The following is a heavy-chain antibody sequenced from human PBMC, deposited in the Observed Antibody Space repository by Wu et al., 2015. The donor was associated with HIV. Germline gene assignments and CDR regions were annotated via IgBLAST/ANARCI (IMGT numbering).Heavy chain of an antibody. CDR1: GYTFTSYG. V-gene: IGHV1-18*01. J-gene: IGHJ3*02. CDR3: ARVWSNYGGNRGFDI. CDR2: ISPFNGNT. D-gene: IGHD4-23*01. Sequence: QIQLLQSGPEVTKPGASVKVSCTTSGYTFTSYGVSWVRQAPGQGLEWIGWISPFNGNTNYAQRFRGRVVLTTDKYTRTAYLELKSLRSDDTAIYYCARVWSNYGGNRGFDIWGQGTMVTVSS.